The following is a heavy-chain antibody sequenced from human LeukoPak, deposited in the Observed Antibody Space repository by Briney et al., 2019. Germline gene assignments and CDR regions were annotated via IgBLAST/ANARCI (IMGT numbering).Heavy chain of an antibody. Sequence: ASVKVSCKASGGTFSSYGISWVRQAPGQGLEWMGWISAYNGNTNYAQKLQGRVIMTTDTSTSTAYMELRSLRSDDTAVYYCAITSWGTYYYDSSGFDAFDIWGQGTMVTVSS. D-gene: IGHD3-22*01. CDR1: GGTFSSYG. V-gene: IGHV1-18*01. J-gene: IGHJ3*02. CDR3: AITSWGTYYYDSSGFDAFDI. CDR2: ISAYNGNT.